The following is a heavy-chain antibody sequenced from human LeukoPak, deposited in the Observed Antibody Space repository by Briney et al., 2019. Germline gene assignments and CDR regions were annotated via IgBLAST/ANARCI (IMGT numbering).Heavy chain of an antibody. V-gene: IGHV4-34*01. CDR2: INHSGST. CDR3: AREGIAARPELFYMDV. J-gene: IGHJ6*03. CDR1: GGSFSGYY. Sequence: SETLSLTCAAYGGSFSGYYWSWIRQPPGKGLEWIGGINHSGSTNYNPSLKSRVTISVDTSKNQFSLKLSSVTAADTAVYYCAREGIAARPELFYMDVWGKGTTVTVSS. D-gene: IGHD6-6*01.